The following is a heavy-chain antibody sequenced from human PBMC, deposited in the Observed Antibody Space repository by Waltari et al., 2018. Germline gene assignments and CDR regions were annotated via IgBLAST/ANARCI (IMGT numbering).Heavy chain of an antibody. V-gene: IGHV4-59*11. CDR3: ARLPRGSVIIGAFDI. CDR2: MYFSGTK. Sequence: VQLQESGPGLVKPSEPLSLRCNVSGDSLRSHFWSWIRQAPGKGLEWIGHMYFSGTKDYNPSLKSRVAISIDTSKNHFSLNLRSVTAADTAIYYCARLPRGSVIIGAFDIWGQGTQVTVSS. D-gene: IGHD3-22*01. J-gene: IGHJ3*02. CDR1: GDSLRSHF.